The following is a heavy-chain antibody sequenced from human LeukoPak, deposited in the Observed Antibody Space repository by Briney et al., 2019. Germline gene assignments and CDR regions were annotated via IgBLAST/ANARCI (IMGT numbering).Heavy chain of an antibody. CDR2: MNPNSGNT. D-gene: IGHD3-22*01. CDR1: GYTFTSYD. Sequence: ASVKVSCKASGYTFTSYDINWVRQATGQGLEWMGWMNPNSGNTGYAQKFQGRVTMTRNTSISTAYMELSSLRSEDTAVYYCARAIHDSSGYYFYYYGMDVWGQGTTVTVSS. CDR3: ARAIHDSSGYYFYYYGMDV. J-gene: IGHJ6*02. V-gene: IGHV1-8*01.